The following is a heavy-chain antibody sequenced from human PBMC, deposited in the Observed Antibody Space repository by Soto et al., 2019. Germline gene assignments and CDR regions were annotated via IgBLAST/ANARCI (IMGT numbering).Heavy chain of an antibody. CDR1: GGSISSGGYS. CDR2: IYHSGST. CDR3: ARIGYSYGYNFDY. Sequence: QLQLQESGSGLVKPSQTLSLTCAVSGGSISSGGYSWSWIRQPPGKGLEWIGYIYHSGSTYYNPSLKSRVTIAVDRSKNQFSLKLSSVTAADTAVYYCARIGYSYGYNFDYWGQGTLVTVSS. V-gene: IGHV4-30-2*01. J-gene: IGHJ4*02. D-gene: IGHD5-18*01.